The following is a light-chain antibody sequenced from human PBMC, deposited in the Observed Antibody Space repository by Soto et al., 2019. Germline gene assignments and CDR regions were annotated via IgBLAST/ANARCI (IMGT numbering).Light chain of an antibody. CDR2: KVS. CDR3: MQATHWPWT. Sequence: DVVMTQSPLSLPVTLGQPASISCRSSQSLVSSNGNTFLIWFQQRPGQSPRSLIYKVSNRDSAVPDRFTGSGSGTDFTLEISGVEAEDVGVYYCMQATHWPWTFGQGTKVEIK. CDR1: QSLVSSNGNTF. J-gene: IGKJ1*01. V-gene: IGKV2-30*01.